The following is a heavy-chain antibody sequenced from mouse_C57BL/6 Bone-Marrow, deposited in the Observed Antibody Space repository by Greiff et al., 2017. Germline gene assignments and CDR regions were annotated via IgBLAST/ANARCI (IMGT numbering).Heavy chain of an antibody. J-gene: IGHJ3*01. V-gene: IGHV1-81*01. Sequence: QVQLQQSGAELARPGASVKLSCKASGYTFTSYGISWVKQRTGQGLEWIGEIYPRSGNTYYNEKFKGKATLTADKYSSTAYMELRSLTSEDSAFYFCARWGGDAWFAYWGQGTLVTVSA. CDR3: ARWGGDAWFAY. CDR2: IYPRSGNT. D-gene: IGHD3-3*01. CDR1: GYTFTSYG.